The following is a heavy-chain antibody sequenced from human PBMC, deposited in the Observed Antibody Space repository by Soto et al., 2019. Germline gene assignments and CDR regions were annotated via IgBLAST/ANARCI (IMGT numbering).Heavy chain of an antibody. D-gene: IGHD3-10*01. V-gene: IGHV4-4*02. J-gene: IGHJ5*02. CDR3: ARAQNYYGSGSLQNWFDP. CDR1: GGSISSSNW. CDR2: IYHSGST. Sequence: SETLSLTCAVSGGSISSSNWWSWVRQPPGKGLEWIGEIYHSGSTNYNPSLKSRVTIPVDKSKNQFSLKLSSVTAADTAVYYCARAQNYYGSGSLQNWFDPWGQGTLVTVSS.